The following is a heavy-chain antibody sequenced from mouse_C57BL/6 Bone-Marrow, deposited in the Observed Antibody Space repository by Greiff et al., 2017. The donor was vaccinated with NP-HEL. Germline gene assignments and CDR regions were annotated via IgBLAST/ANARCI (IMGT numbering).Heavy chain of an antibody. J-gene: IGHJ2*01. CDR3: ARAHYYGSSPHFDY. CDR2: ISYDGSN. V-gene: IGHV3-6*01. D-gene: IGHD1-1*01. CDR1: GYSITSGYY. Sequence: VQLKESGPGLVKPSQSLSLTCSVTGYSITSGYYWNWIRQFPGNKLEWMGYISYDGSNNYNPSLKNRISITRDTSKNQFFLKLNSVTTEDTATYYCARAHYYGSSPHFDYWGQGTTLTVSS.